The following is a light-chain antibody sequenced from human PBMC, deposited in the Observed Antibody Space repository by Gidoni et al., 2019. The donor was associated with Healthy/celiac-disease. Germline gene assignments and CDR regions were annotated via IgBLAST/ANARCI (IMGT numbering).Light chain of an antibody. CDR3: CSYAGSSTFV. J-gene: IGLJ2*01. Sequence: QSALTQPAYVSGSPGTSITIPCTGPRSDVGSYNLVSWYQQDPGKAPKPRLYEGSKLPSGVSNRFSGSKSGNTATLTISGLQAEYEADYYCCSYAGSSTFVFGGGTKLTVL. CDR2: EGS. V-gene: IGLV2-23*03. CDR1: RSDVGSYNL.